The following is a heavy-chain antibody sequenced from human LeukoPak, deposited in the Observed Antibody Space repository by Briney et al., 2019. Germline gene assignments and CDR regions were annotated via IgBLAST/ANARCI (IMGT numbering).Heavy chain of an antibody. CDR3: ARGGIVRPVDY. J-gene: IGHJ4*02. CDR2: ISSSGSTI. D-gene: IGHD2/OR15-2a*01. Sequence: GGSLRLSCAASGFTFSSYEMNWVRLAPGKGLEWVSYISSSGSTIYYADSVKGRFTISRDNAKNSLYLQMSSLRAEDTAVYYCARGGIVRPVDYWGQGTLVTVSS. CDR1: GFTFSSYE. V-gene: IGHV3-48*03.